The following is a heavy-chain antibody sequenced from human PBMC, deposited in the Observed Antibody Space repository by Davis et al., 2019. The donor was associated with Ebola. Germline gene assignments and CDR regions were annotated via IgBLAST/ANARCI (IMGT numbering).Heavy chain of an antibody. D-gene: IGHD3-22*01. CDR1: GFTFSSYS. V-gene: IGHV3-21*01. CDR2: ISSSSSYI. J-gene: IGHJ4*02. Sequence: GGSLRLSCAASGFTFSSYSMNWVRQAPGKGLEWVSSISSSSSYIYYADSVKGRFTISRDNAKNSLYLQMNSLRAEDTAVYYCARSPRWLLGFDYWGQGTLVTVSS. CDR3: ARSPRWLLGFDY.